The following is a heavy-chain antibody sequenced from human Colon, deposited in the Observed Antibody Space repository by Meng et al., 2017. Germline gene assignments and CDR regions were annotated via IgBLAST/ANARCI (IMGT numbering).Heavy chain of an antibody. CDR2: MSDSGTT. J-gene: IGHJ4*02. V-gene: IGHV4-31*03. D-gene: IGHD4-17*01. CDR1: GGSIKSGGYH. CDR3: ARDTLYGTDY. Sequence: QVQLHESVPGLVRPSDDLSLVCTVSGGSIKSGGYHWSWVRQHPGKGLEYIGFMSDSGTTDYNPSLRSRVSISEIGSSKNQFSLTLRSVTAADTATYFCARDTLYGTDYWGQGVLVTVSS.